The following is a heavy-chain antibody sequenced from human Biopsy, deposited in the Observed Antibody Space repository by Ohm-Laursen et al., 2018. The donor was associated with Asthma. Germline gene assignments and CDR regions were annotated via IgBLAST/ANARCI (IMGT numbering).Heavy chain of an antibody. CDR3: AKMSEPSY. V-gene: IGHV3-30*02. CDR2: IWYDGRKK. J-gene: IGHJ4*02. CDR1: GITFSTYG. D-gene: IGHD1-26*01. Sequence: SLRLSCSASGITFSTYGMHWVRQAPGKGLEWVSFIWYDGRKKTYADSVKGRFTLSRDNSENTLYLHMSSLRTDDTALYYCAKMSEPSYWGQGTWVTVSS.